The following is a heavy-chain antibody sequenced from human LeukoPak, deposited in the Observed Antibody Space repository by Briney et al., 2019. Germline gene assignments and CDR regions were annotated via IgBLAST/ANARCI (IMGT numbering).Heavy chain of an antibody. CDR2: IKSKADGGTI. Sequence: GGSRILSCAASGFTLSNAWMSWVRQAPGKGLEWVGRIKSKADGGTIDYAAPVKGRFTISRDDSRNTLYLQMNSLKIEDTAVYYCTTDRLFFQHWGQGTLVPVSS. V-gene: IGHV3-15*01. D-gene: IGHD2-21*01. CDR1: GFTLSNAW. J-gene: IGHJ1*01. CDR3: TTDRLFFQH.